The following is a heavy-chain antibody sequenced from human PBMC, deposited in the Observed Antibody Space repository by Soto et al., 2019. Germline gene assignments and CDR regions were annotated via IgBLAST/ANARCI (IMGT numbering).Heavy chain of an antibody. CDR2: IYYSGST. CDR1: GGSISSYY. J-gene: IGHJ4*02. CDR3: AGRSATGFDS. V-gene: IGHV4-59*08. Sequence: PSETLSLTCTVSGGSISSYYWSWIRQPPGKGLEWIGYIYYSGSTNYNPSLKSRVTISVDTSKNQFSLKLSSVTAADTAVYYCAGRSATGFDSWAQGTLVPVSS. D-gene: IGHD6-25*01.